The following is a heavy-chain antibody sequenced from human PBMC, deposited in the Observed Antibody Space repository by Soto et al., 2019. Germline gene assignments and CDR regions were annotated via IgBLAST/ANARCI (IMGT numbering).Heavy chain of an antibody. V-gene: IGHV3-23*01. CDR3: AKEYYYDSSGYRDALDI. J-gene: IGHJ3*02. CDR1: GFTFSSYA. Sequence: GGSLRLSCAASGFTFSSYAMSWVRQAPGKGLEWVSAISGSGGSTYYADSVKGRFTISRDNSKNTLYLQMNSLRAEDTAVYYCAKEYYYDSSGYRDALDIWGQVTTFTASS. CDR2: ISGSGGST. D-gene: IGHD3-22*01.